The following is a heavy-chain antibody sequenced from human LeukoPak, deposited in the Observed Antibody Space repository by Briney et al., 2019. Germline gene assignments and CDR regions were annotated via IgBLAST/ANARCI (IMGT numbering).Heavy chain of an antibody. D-gene: IGHD6-19*01. Sequence: SETVSLTCCVSGGSINSSSYYWGWIRQPPGKGLEWIGVINDSGSTNYNPSLKSRVTISVDTSKNQFSLKLSSLTAADTAVYYCAREHYSSGDFDYWGQGTLVTVSS. V-gene: IGHV4-39*07. CDR1: GGSINSSSYY. J-gene: IGHJ4*02. CDR2: INDSGST. CDR3: AREHYSSGDFDY.